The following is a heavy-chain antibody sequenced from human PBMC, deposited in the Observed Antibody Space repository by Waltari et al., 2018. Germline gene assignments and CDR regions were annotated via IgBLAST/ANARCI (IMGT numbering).Heavy chain of an antibody. D-gene: IGHD3-9*01. Sequence: EVQLVESGGGLVQPGGSLRLSCAASGFTFSNYWMSWVRQAPGRGLEWVANIRQDGSEIHFVDSMKGRVTISRDNAEKSLYLQMNSLRAEDTAVYYCARFVRYDILTGSPAYHFDYWGQGALVTVSS. CDR1: GFTFSNYW. CDR2: IRQDGSEI. V-gene: IGHV3-7*01. J-gene: IGHJ4*02. CDR3: ARFVRYDILTGSPAYHFDY.